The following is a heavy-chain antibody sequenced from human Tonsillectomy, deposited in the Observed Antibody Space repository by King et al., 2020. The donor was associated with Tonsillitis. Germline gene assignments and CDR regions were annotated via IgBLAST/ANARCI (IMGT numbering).Heavy chain of an antibody. D-gene: IGHD3-22*01. CDR2: ISYDGSNN. J-gene: IGHJ3*02. CDR1: GFTFSNYG. V-gene: IGHV3-30*18. Sequence: VQLVESGGGVVQPGRSLRLSCAVSGFTFSNYGMHWVRQAPGKGLEWVAVISYDGSNNYYADSVKGRFIISRDNSKNTLYLQMNSLRAEDTAVYYCAKDVRSLQRYYDSSGSDAFDIWGQGXMVTVSS. CDR3: AKDVRSLQRYYDSSGSDAFDI.